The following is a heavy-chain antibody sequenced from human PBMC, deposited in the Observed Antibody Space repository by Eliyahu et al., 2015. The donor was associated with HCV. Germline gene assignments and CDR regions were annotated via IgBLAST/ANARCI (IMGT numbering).Heavy chain of an antibody. Sequence: EVHLEESGGGLVQPGGSLRLSCAASGFTFNIYWMHWVRQAPGKGLVWVSRINSDGGTTTYADSVKGRFTISRDNAKNTLYLQMNSLRVEDTAVYYCVRESTYGGSKFGDFDYWGQGTLVTVSS. CDR2: INSDGGTT. CDR1: GFTFNIYW. CDR3: VRESTYGGSKFGDFDY. J-gene: IGHJ4*02. D-gene: IGHD1-26*01. V-gene: IGHV3-74*03.